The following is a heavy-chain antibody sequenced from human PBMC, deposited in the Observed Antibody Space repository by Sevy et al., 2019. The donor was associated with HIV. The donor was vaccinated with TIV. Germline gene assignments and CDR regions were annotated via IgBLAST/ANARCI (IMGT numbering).Heavy chain of an antibody. Sequence: GESLKISCKGSGYIFKNYWIGWVRQVPGKGLEWMGIFYPGNSDVRYSPSFQGHFTISADKSISAAYLQWRSLKASDTAMYFCARGLYYYDSSGYSDAFDIWGQGTMVTVSS. CDR2: FYPGNSDV. D-gene: IGHD3-22*01. V-gene: IGHV5-51*01. CDR1: GYIFKNYW. J-gene: IGHJ3*02. CDR3: ARGLYYYDSSGYSDAFDI.